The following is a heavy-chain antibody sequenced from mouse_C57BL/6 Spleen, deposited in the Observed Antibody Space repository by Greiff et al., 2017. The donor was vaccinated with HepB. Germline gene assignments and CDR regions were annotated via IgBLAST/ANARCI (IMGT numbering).Heavy chain of an antibody. Sequence: EVQLQQSGPELVKPGASVKIPCKASGYTFTDYNMDWVKQSHGKSLEWIGDINPNNGGTIYNQKFKGKATLTVDKSSSTAYMEPRSLTSEDTAVYYCARLTAQAHFDYWGQGTTLTVSS. J-gene: IGHJ2*01. CDR3: ARLTAQAHFDY. CDR2: INPNNGGT. D-gene: IGHD3-2*02. V-gene: IGHV1-18*01. CDR1: GYTFTDYN.